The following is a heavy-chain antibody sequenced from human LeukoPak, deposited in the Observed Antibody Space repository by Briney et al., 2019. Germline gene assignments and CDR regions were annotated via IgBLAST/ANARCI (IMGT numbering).Heavy chain of an antibody. Sequence: GSLRLSCAASGFTFSSYGMHWVRQAPGKGLEWVAVIWYDGSNKYYADSVKGRFTISRDNSKNTLYLQMNSLRAEDTAVYYCAREGQRLVLGAFDIWGQGTTVTVSS. D-gene: IGHD6-13*01. CDR3: AREGQRLVLGAFDI. V-gene: IGHV3-33*01. CDR1: GFTFSSYG. J-gene: IGHJ3*02. CDR2: IWYDGSNK.